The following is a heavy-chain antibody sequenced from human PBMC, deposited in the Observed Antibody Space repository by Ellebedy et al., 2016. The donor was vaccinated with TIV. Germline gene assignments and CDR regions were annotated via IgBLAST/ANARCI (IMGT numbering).Heavy chain of an antibody. Sequence: GESLKISCAASGFTLSIYAMTWVRQAPGKGLECVSLISGSGATYYADSVKGRFTISRDNSDSTLSLQMNSLRAADTAVYYCESWLVRVPVDMSYIGLYCYGMDVWGQGTTVTVSS. J-gene: IGHJ6*02. CDR2: ISGSGAT. CDR3: ESWLVRVPVDMSYIGLYCYGMDV. D-gene: IGHD2-15*01. CDR1: GFTLSIYA. V-gene: IGHV3-23*01.